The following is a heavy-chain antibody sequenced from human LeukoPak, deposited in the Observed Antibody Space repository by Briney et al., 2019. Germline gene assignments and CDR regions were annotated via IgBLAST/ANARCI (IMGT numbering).Heavy chain of an antibody. Sequence: RRSLRLSCAASGFTFSSYSMNWVRQAPGKGLEWVSYISSSSSIIYYADSVKGRFTISRDNAKNSLYLQMNSLRAEDTAVYYCARDRVYQLLLDYWGQGTLVTVSS. CDR1: GFTFSSYS. J-gene: IGHJ4*02. V-gene: IGHV3-48*04. CDR3: ARDRVYQLLLDY. D-gene: IGHD2-2*01. CDR2: ISSSSSII.